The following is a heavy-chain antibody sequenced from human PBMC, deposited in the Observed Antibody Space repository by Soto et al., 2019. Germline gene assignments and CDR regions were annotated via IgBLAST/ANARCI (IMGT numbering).Heavy chain of an antibody. CDR1: GDSISSDKW. D-gene: IGHD2-21*02. J-gene: IGHJ4*02. V-gene: IGHV4-4*02. CDR3: ARGGDWQFDY. CDR2: IHHSGRT. Sequence: QVQLQESGPGLVKPSGTLSLTSAVSGDSISSDKWWSWVRQPPGKGLEWIGEIHHSGRTNSNPSLKSRVTILVEKSKNQVSLELSSMTAADTAVYYCARGGDWQFDYWGQGTLVTVSS.